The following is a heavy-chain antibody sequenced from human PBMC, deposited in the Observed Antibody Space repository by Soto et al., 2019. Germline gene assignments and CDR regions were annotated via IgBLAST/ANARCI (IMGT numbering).Heavy chain of an antibody. CDR1: GGSISSYY. CDR2: IYYSGSA. CDR3: ARVGAVAHFDY. V-gene: IGHV4-59*01. Sequence: PSETLSLTCTVSGGSISSYYWSWIRQPPGKGLEWIGYIYYSGSANYNPSLKSRVTISVDTSKNQFSLKLSSVTAADTAVYYCARVGAVAHFDYWGQGTLVTVSS. J-gene: IGHJ4*02. D-gene: IGHD6-19*01.